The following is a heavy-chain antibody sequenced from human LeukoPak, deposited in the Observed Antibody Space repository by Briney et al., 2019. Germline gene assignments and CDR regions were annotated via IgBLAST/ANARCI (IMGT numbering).Heavy chain of an antibody. Sequence: GGSLRLSCAASGFTVSSNYMSWVRQAPGKGLEWVSVIYSGGSTYYADSVKGRFTISRDNSKNTLYLQMNSLRAEDTAVYYCARVRQAAAGSYYFDYWGQGTLVTVSS. J-gene: IGHJ4*02. V-gene: IGHV3-53*01. D-gene: IGHD6-13*01. CDR3: ARVRQAAAGSYYFDY. CDR2: IYSGGST. CDR1: GFTVSSNY.